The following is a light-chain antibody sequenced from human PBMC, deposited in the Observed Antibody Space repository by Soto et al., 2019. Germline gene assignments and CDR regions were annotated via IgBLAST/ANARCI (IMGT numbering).Light chain of an antibody. J-gene: IGLJ3*02. CDR2: STN. V-gene: IGLV8-61*01. Sequence: QAVVTQEPSFSVSPGGTVTLTCGLSSGSVSTSYYPSWYQQTPGQAPRTLIYSTNIRSSGVPDRFSGSILGNKAALTITGAQADDESDYYCVLYMGSGISGVFGGGTKLTVL. CDR1: SGSVSTSYY. CDR3: VLYMGSGISGV.